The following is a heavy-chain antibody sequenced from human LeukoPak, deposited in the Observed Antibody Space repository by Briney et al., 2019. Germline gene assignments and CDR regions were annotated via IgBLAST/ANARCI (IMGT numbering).Heavy chain of an antibody. D-gene: IGHD3-10*01. CDR3: ARLQSPYYYGSGSYINWFDP. J-gene: IGHJ5*02. CDR1: GYTFTSYG. CDR2: ISAYNGHT. V-gene: IGHV1-18*01. Sequence: GASVKVSCKASGYTFTSYGISWVRQAPGQGLEWMGWISAYNGHTNSAQKLQGRVTMTTDTSTSTAYMELRSLRSDDTAVYYCARLQSPYYYGSGSYINWFDPWGQGTLVTVSS.